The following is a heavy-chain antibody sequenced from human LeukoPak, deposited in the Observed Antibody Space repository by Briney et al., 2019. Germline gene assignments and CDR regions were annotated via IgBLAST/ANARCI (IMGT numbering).Heavy chain of an antibody. CDR3: ARDWVYKIDY. Sequence: GGSLRLSCETAGFTFSSYVMHWVRRTSGKGLVWVSRISHDGFISYADSVKGRFTISRDNAKNTLILQMNSLRAEDTAVYYCARDWVYKIDYWGRGTLVTVSS. CDR2: ISHDGFI. D-gene: IGHD5-24*01. J-gene: IGHJ4*02. V-gene: IGHV3-74*01. CDR1: GFTFSSYV.